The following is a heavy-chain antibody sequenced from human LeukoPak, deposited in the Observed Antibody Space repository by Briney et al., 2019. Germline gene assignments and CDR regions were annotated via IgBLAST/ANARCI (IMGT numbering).Heavy chain of an antibody. Sequence: ASVKVSCKASGYTFTSYDFTWVRQAPGQGLEWMGWISAYHGHTKYAQKLQGRVTMTTDTSTSTAYMELRSLRSDDTAVYYCARVRTTLLDNWGQGTLATVPS. CDR2: ISAYHGHT. J-gene: IGHJ4*02. CDR3: ARVRTTLLDN. CDR1: GYTFTSYD. D-gene: IGHD2/OR15-2a*01. V-gene: IGHV1-18*01.